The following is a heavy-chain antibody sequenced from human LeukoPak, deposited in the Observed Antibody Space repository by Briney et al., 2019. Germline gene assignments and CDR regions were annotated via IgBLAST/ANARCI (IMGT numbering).Heavy chain of an antibody. J-gene: IGHJ4*02. CDR3: ARLDRPGSLDC. CDR2: IYYSGST. Sequence: SETLSLTCTVSGGSISSSSYYWGWIRQPPGKGLEWIGSIYYSGSTYYNPSLKSRVTISVDTSKNQFSLKLSSVTAADTAVYYCARLDRPGSLDCWGQGTLVTVSS. D-gene: IGHD3/OR15-3a*01. CDR1: GGSISSSSYY. V-gene: IGHV4-39*01.